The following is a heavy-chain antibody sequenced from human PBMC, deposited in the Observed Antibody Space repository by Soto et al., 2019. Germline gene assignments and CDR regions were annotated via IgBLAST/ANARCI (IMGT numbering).Heavy chain of an antibody. CDR2: VYNSGST. V-gene: IGHV4-59*01. CDR1: GGSISSNY. J-gene: IGHJ4*02. CDR3: ARYRREAVAGYTLDKYYLDS. Sequence: SETLSLTCTVSGGSISSNYWTWIRQPPGKGLEWIGYVYNSGSTNYNPSLKSRVTISEDTSKSQFSLKVNSMTAADTAVYYCARYRREAVAGYTLDKYYLDSWGRGTLVTVSS. D-gene: IGHD6-13*01.